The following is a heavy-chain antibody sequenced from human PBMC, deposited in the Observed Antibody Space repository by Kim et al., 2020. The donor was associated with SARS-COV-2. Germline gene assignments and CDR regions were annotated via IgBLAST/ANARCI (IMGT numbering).Heavy chain of an antibody. Sequence: GGSLRLSCAASGFTFDDYAMHWVRQAPGKGLEWVSGISWNSGSIGYADSVKGRFTISRDNAKNSLYLQMNSLRAEDTALYYCAKGLWFGESRGYGMDVWGQGTTVTVSS. CDR1: GFTFDDYA. D-gene: IGHD3-10*01. J-gene: IGHJ6*02. CDR3: AKGLWFGESRGYGMDV. V-gene: IGHV3-9*01. CDR2: ISWNSGSI.